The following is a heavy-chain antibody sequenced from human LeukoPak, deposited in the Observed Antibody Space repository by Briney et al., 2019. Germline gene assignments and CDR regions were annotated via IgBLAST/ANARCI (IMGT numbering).Heavy chain of an antibody. CDR3: AKVCPRHYYMDV. CDR1: GFTFSSYG. Sequence: GRSLRLSCAASGFTFSSYGMHWVRQAPGKGLEWVAVIWYDGSNKYYADSVKGRFTISRDNSKNTLYLQMNSLRAEDTAVYYCAKVCPRHYYMDVWGKGTTVTVSS. CDR2: IWYDGSNK. V-gene: IGHV3-33*06. J-gene: IGHJ6*03.